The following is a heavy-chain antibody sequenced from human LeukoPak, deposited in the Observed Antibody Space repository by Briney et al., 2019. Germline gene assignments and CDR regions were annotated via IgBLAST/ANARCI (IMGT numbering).Heavy chain of an antibody. CDR2: CYYSGST. D-gene: IGHD2-2*01. CDR1: GGSIISSGYF. V-gene: IGHV4-39*01. J-gene: IGHJ4*02. CDR3: ARLGVPAAIAN. Sequence: PSETLSLTCTVSGGSIISSGYFWGWIRQPPGKGLEWIGSCYYSGSTYYNPSLKSRIIISVDTSKNQLSLKVFSVTAADTATYYCARLGVPAAIANWGQGTLLTVSS.